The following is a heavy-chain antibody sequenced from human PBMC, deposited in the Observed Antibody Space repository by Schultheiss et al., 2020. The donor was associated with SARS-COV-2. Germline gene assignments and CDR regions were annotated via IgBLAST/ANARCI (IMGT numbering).Heavy chain of an antibody. Sequence: ASVKVSCKASGYTFTSYDISWVRQAPGQGLEWMGWISAYNGNKYFAQKVQDRVTMTTDTSTSTAYMELRSLRSDDTAIYYCAREGLLGDYYYYGMDVWGQGTTVTVSS. J-gene: IGHJ6*02. CDR3: AREGLLGDYYYYGMDV. CDR1: GYTFTSYD. CDR2: ISAYNGNK. V-gene: IGHV1-18*01. D-gene: IGHD3-22*01.